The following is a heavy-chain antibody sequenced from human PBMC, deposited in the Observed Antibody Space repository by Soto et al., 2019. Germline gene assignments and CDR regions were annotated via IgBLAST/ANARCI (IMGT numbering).Heavy chain of an antibody. J-gene: IGHJ4*02. CDR3: AHRPRGYSYYVDY. CDR2: LYWDDDK. V-gene: IGHV2-5*02. Sequence: QITLKASGPTLVKPTQPLTLTCTFSVFSLNTRGVGVGWIRQPPGKALEWLALLYWDDDKGYSPSLKSRLTITKDTSKNQVGRTVTNMDPVDTATYYCAHRPRGYSYYVDYWGQGTLVTVSS. D-gene: IGHD5-18*01. CDR1: VFSLNTRGVG.